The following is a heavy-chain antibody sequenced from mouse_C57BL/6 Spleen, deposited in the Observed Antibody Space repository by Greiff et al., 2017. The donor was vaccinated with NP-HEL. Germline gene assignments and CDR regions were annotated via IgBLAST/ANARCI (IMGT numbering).Heavy chain of an antibody. D-gene: IGHD2-5*01. CDR2: IDPETGGT. V-gene: IGHV1-15*01. CDR3: TRSLYSNSFAY. CDR1: GYTFTDYE. Sequence: QVQLQQSGAELVRPGASVTLSCKASGYTFTDYEMHWVKQTPVHGLEWIGAIDPETGGTAYNQKFKGKAILTADKSSSTAYMELRSLTSADSAVYYCTRSLYSNSFAYWGQGTLVTVSA. J-gene: IGHJ3*01.